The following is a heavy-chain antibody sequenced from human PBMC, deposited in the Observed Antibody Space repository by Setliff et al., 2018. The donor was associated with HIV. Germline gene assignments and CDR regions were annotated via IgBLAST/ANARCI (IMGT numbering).Heavy chain of an antibody. CDR3: ARGGNRAFDI. CDR1: GDSINSHF. J-gene: IGHJ3*02. Sequence: SETLSLTCTVSGDSINSHFWTWIRQSPRKGLEWIGYISSTGAAWYNPSLKSRVTMSIDTSKNHFSLTLSSVSGADTALYFCARGGNRAFDIWGQGAMVTVSS. V-gene: IGHV4-59*11. CDR2: ISSTGAA. D-gene: IGHD1-1*01.